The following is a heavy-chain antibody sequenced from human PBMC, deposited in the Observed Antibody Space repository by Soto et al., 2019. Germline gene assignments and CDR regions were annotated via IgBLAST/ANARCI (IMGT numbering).Heavy chain of an antibody. CDR1: GFIFSDLY. D-gene: IGHD3-10*01. Sequence: QVQLVQSGGGLVRPGGFLRLSCAASGFIFSDLYMTWIRQSPGKGLEWLSYISGGGETIHYADSVKGRFTVSRDNARRSLYLQMNSLRAEDTAVYYCASDPYYYASGYWGQGTLVTVSS. V-gene: IGHV3-11*01. CDR3: ASDPYYYASGY. J-gene: IGHJ4*02. CDR2: ISGGGETI.